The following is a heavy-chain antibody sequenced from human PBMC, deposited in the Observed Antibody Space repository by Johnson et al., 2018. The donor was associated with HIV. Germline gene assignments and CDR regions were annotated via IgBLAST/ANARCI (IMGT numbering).Heavy chain of an antibody. V-gene: IGHV3-15*01. CDR2: IKSKTDGGTT. Sequence: VQLVESGGDLVKPGGSLRLSCAASGFTFSNAWMSWVRKAPGKGLEWVGRIKSKTDGGTTAYAAPVKGRFTISRDDSKNTLYLQMNSLKTEDTAVYYCTTDREYCSGGSCYLNAFDIWGQGTMVTVSS. CDR1: GFTFSNAW. D-gene: IGHD2-15*01. CDR3: TTDREYCSGGSCYLNAFDI. J-gene: IGHJ3*02.